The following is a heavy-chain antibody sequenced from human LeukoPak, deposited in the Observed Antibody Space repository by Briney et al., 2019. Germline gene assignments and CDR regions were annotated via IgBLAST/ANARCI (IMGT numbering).Heavy chain of an antibody. Sequence: SETLSLTCTVSGGSISSGSYYWSWIRQPAGKGLEWIGRIYTSGSTNYNPSLKSRVTISVDTSKNQFSLKLSSVTAADTAIYYCAAVRYLTYYYMDVWGKGTTVTVSS. CDR2: IYTSGST. V-gene: IGHV4-61*02. J-gene: IGHJ6*03. CDR1: GGSISSGSYY. CDR3: AAVRYLTYYYMDV. D-gene: IGHD3-9*01.